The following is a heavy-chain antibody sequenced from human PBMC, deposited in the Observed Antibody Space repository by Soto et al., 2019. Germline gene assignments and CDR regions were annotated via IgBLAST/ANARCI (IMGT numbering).Heavy chain of an antibody. CDR1: GGTFSRYT. CDR2: ITPMFGTP. Sequence: GASVKVSCKASGGTFSRYTITWVRQAPGQGLEWMGGITPMFGTPNYAQKFQGRVTITADESTSTAYMELSSVTAADTAVYYCARGTGWFDPWGQGTLVTVSS. V-gene: IGHV1-69*13. CDR3: ARGTGWFDP. J-gene: IGHJ5*02.